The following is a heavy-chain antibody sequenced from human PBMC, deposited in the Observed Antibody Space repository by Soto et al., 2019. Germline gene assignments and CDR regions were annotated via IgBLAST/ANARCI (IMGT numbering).Heavy chain of an antibody. V-gene: IGHV3-23*01. Sequence: GGSLRLSCAASGFTFSGYAMSWVRQAPGKGLEWVSGISGSGGSTYYADSVKGRFTISRDNSKNTLYLQMNSLRAEDTAVYYCAKDRKSGSGWYWDYWGQGTLVTVSS. CDR1: GFTFSGYA. J-gene: IGHJ4*02. CDR2: ISGSGGST. D-gene: IGHD6-19*01. CDR3: AKDRKSGSGWYWDY.